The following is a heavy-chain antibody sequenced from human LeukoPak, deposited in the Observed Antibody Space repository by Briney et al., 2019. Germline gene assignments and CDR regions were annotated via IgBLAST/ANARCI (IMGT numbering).Heavy chain of an antibody. CDR3: ARGSGSFSGGFDY. V-gene: IGHV3-33*08. D-gene: IGHD1-26*01. Sequence: GGSLRLSCAASGFTFSSYEMNWVRQAPGKGLEWVAIIWSDGSNKYYADSVKGRFTISRDNSKNTLYLQMNSLRAEDTAVYYCARGSGSFSGGFDYWGQGTLVTVSS. CDR1: GFTFSSYE. J-gene: IGHJ4*02. CDR2: IWSDGSNK.